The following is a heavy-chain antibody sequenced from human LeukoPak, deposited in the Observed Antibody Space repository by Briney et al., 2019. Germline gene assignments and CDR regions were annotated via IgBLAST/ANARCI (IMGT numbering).Heavy chain of an antibody. J-gene: IGHJ5*02. Sequence: GSLRLSCAASGLTFSSYGMHWVRQAPGKGLEWVAVIWYDGSNKYYADSVKGRFTISRDNSKNTLYLQMNSLRAEDTAVYYCARDRGFSRFDPWGQGTLVTVSS. V-gene: IGHV3-33*01. CDR1: GLTFSSYG. D-gene: IGHD2-15*01. CDR2: IWYDGSNK. CDR3: ARDRGFSRFDP.